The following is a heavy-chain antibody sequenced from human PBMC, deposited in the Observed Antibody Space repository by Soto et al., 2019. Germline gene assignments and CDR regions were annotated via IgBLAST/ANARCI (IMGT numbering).Heavy chain of an antibody. CDR3: ARGLSNTAMVYYFDY. D-gene: IGHD5-18*01. CDR1: GGSISSYY. CDR2: IYYSGST. J-gene: IGHJ4*02. Sequence: SETLSLTCTVSGGSISSYYWSWIRQPPGKGLEWIGYIYYSGSTNYNPSLKSRVTISVDTSKNQFSLKLSSVTAADTAVYYCARGLSNTAMVYYFDYWGQGTLVTVSS. V-gene: IGHV4-59*01.